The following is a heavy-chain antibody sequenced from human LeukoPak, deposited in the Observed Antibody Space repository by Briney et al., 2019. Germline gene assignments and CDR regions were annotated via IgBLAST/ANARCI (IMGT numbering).Heavy chain of an antibody. V-gene: IGHV1-69*05. Sequence: GASVKVSCKASGGTFSSYAISWVRQAPGQGLEWMGGIIPIFGTAIYAQKFQGRVTITTDESTSTAYMELSSLRSEDTAVYYCARGELSGYGTLYYFDYWGQGTLVTVSS. CDR2: IIPIFGTA. J-gene: IGHJ4*02. CDR1: GGTFSSYA. CDR3: ARGELSGYGTLYYFDY. D-gene: IGHD4-17*01.